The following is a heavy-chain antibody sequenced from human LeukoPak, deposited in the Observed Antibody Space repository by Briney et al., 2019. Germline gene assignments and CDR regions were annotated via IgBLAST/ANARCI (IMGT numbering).Heavy chain of an antibody. J-gene: IGHJ4*02. CDR2: IYYSGST. D-gene: IGHD3-10*01. CDR3: ARQARTFYGSGSQSDY. CDR1: GGSISSSSYY. Sequence: SETLSLTCTVSGGSISSSSYYWGWIRQPPGKGLEWIGSIYYSGSTYYNPSLKSRVTISVDTSKNQFSLKLSSVTAADTAVYYCARQARTFYGSGSQSDYWGQGTLVTVSS. V-gene: IGHV4-39*01.